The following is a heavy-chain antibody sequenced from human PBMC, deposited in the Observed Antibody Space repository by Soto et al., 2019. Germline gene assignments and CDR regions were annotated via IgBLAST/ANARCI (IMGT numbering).Heavy chain of an antibody. D-gene: IGHD3-22*01. J-gene: IGHJ5*02. CDR3: ARDLSFNYYDSNGYPP. V-gene: IGHV1-18*01. CDR1: GYTFTNFG. CDR2: ISAYNGNT. Sequence: ASVKVSCKASGYTFTNFGISWVRQAPGQGLEWMGWISAYNGNTNYAQNFQGRVTMTTDTSTSTAYMELSSLRSEDTAVYYCARDLSFNYYDSNGYPPWGQGTLVTVSS.